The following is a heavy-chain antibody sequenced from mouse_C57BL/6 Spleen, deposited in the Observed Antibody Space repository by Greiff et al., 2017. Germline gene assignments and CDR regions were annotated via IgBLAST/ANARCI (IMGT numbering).Heavy chain of an antibody. CDR3: ADSSGYSYAMDY. D-gene: IGHD3-2*02. CDR1: GYTFTSYW. Sequence: VKQSCKASGYTFTSYWMHWVKQRPGRGLEWIGRIDPNSGGTKYNEKFKSKATLTVDKPSSTAYMQLSSLTSEDSAVYYCADSSGYSYAMDYWGQGTSVTVSS. V-gene: IGHV1-72*01. CDR2: IDPNSGGT. J-gene: IGHJ4*01.